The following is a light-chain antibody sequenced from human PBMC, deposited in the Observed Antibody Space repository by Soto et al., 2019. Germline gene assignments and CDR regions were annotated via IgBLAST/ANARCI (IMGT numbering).Light chain of an antibody. CDR2: GAS. CDR3: QQYGSTKAYT. Sequence: EIVLTQSPGTLSLSPGERSTLSCMAIQSVSSSYLAWYQQKPGQAPRLLIYGASSRATGIPDRFSGSGSGTDFTLTISRLEPEDFAVYYCQQYGSTKAYTFGQGTKVDIK. J-gene: IGKJ2*01. CDR1: QSVSSSY. V-gene: IGKV3-20*01.